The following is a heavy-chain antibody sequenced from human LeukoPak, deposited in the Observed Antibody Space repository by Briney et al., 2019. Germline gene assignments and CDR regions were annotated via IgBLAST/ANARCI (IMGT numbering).Heavy chain of an antibody. V-gene: IGHV3-64*04. CDR1: GFPFSSYA. CDR2: ISDSGGST. CDR3: ARGSRTIELGDDY. D-gene: IGHD5-24*01. J-gene: IGHJ4*02. Sequence: GGSLRLSCSASGFPFSSYAMHWGRQAPGKGLEYVSAISDSGGSTYYADSLKGRFTISRDNAKNSLYLQMNSLRAEDTAVYYCARGSRTIELGDDYWGQGTLVTVSS.